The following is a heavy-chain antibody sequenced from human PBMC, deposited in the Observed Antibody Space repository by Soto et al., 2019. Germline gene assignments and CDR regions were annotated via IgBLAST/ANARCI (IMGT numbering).Heavy chain of an antibody. CDR2: SSNSGTFA. D-gene: IGHD1-1*01. Sequence: AGGSLRLSCAASGFTFNEYYMSWIRQAPGKGLEWISYSSNSGTFARYADSVKGRFSISRDNAKNSLYLQINSLRGDDTAIYYCARSGDNYNLLDYWGQGTPVTVSS. J-gene: IGHJ4*02. CDR1: GFTFNEYY. V-gene: IGHV3-11*06. CDR3: ARSGDNYNLLDY.